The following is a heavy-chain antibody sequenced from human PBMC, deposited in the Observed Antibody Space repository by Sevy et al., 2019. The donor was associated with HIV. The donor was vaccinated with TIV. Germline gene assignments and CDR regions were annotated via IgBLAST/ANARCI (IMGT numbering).Heavy chain of an antibody. CDR3: ARGDGTGRCFDS. Sequence: ASLKVSCKTSGYTFTNYYIHWVRQAPGQGLEWMGVINPSGGSTYYAQKFQGRVIMTRDTSTTTIYMDLSSLRSEDTAVYFCARGDGTGRCFDSWGQGTLVTVSS. CDR1: GYTFTNYY. V-gene: IGHV1-46*03. D-gene: IGHD2-2*01. J-gene: IGHJ4*02. CDR2: INPSGGST.